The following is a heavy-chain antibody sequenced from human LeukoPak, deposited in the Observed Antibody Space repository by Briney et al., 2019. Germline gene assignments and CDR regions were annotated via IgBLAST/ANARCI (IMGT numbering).Heavy chain of an antibody. Sequence: GGSLRLSCAASGFTFSSYAMSWVRQAPGKGLEWVSAISGSGGSTYYEDSVKGRFTISRDNSKNTLYLQMNSLRAEDTAVYYCATDGVIIPSYFDYWGQGTLVTVSS. CDR3: ATDGVIIPSYFDY. D-gene: IGHD3-3*01. CDR1: GFTFSSYA. V-gene: IGHV3-23*01. J-gene: IGHJ4*02. CDR2: ISGSGGST.